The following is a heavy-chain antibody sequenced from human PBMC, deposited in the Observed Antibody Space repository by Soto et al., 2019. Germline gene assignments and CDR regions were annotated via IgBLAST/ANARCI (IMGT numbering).Heavy chain of an antibody. CDR3: VIGARYCSGGSCYPDAFYI. CDR1: GFTFSSYA. V-gene: IGHV3-23*01. J-gene: IGHJ3*02. D-gene: IGHD2-15*01. Sequence: GGSLRLSCAASGFTFSSYAMSWVRQAPGKGMEWVSAISGSGGSTYYADSVKGRCTISRDNSKNTLYLQMNSLRAEDSAVYYCVIGARYCSGGSCYPDAFYIWGQGTMVTVSS. CDR2: ISGSGGST.